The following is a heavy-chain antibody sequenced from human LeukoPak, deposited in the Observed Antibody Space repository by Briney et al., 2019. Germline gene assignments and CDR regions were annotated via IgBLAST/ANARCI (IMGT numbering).Heavy chain of an antibody. CDR2: IVGSGADT. CDR3: AFARAGILAAAFDY. Sequence: GGSLRLSCAVSGFTFSSYAMNWVRRAPGKGLEWVSGIVGSGADTYYADSVKGRFTIPRDNSKDTLYLQMNSLRPEDTAVYYCAFARAGILAAAFDYWGQGTLVTVSS. CDR1: GFTFSSYA. J-gene: IGHJ4*02. V-gene: IGHV3-23*01. D-gene: IGHD6-13*01.